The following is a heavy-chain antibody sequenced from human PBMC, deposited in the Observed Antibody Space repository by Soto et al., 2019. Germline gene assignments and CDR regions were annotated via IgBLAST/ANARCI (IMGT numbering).Heavy chain of an antibody. Sequence: SETLSLTCAVYGGSFSGYYWTWIRQSPEKGLEWIGEVNHSGTTYYNPSLKTRVTISVHTPKNQFSLKMSSVTAADTAVYYCARGIGYCSSINCYSSRRLRFDSWGQGTLVTSPQ. CDR1: GGSFSGYY. CDR3: ARGIGYCSSINCYSSRRLRFDS. V-gene: IGHV4-34*01. D-gene: IGHD2-2*01. J-gene: IGHJ4*02. CDR2: VNHSGTT.